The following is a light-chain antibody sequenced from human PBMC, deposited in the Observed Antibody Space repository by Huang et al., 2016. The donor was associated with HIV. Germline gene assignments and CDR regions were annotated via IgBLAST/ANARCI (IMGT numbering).Light chain of an antibody. CDR2: ATS. J-gene: IGKJ1*01. CDR3: EQSYISGT. V-gene: IGKV1-39*01. CDR1: QNISSF. Sequence: DIQMTQSQSSLSASVGDRVTITCRASQNISSFLNWYQQQAGNAPKLLIYATSSLQSGVPSSFSGTGSGTNFILTISSLQPEDFATYYCEQSYISGTFGQGTKVEVK.